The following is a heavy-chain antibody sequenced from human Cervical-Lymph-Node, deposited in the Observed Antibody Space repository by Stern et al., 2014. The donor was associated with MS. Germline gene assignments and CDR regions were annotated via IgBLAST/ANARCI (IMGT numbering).Heavy chain of an antibody. CDR3: ARGGSRVPDY. CDR2: INEDGNES. J-gene: IGHJ4*02. Sequence: VQLVQSGGGLVQPGGSLRLSCAASGFTFSRYWMSWARQAPGKGLEWVAHINEDGNESHYVDSVKGRFTMSRDNAKNSLYLQMNSLRAEDTAVYHCARGGSRVPDYWGQGTLVTVSS. V-gene: IGHV3-7*01. CDR1: GFTFSRYW. D-gene: IGHD2-2*01.